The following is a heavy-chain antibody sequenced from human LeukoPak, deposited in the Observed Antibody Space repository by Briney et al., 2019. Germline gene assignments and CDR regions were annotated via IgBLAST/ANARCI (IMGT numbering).Heavy chain of an antibody. D-gene: IGHD3-22*01. V-gene: IGHV4-59*12. CDR2: IYYSGST. CDR3: ARRPYFIGRYDSSGYFDY. Sequence: PSETLSLTCTVSGGSISSYYWSWIRQPPGKGLEWIGYIYYSGSTNYNPSLKSRVTISVDTSKNQFSLKLSSVTAADTAVYYCARRPYFIGRYDSSGYFDYWGQGTLVTVSS. J-gene: IGHJ4*02. CDR1: GGSISSYY.